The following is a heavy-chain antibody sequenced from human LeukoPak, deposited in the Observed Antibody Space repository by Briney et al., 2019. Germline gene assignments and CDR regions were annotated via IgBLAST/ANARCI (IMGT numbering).Heavy chain of an antibody. CDR2: IYTSGST. D-gene: IGHD3-10*01. CDR1: GGSISSGSYY. Sequence: PSQTLSLTCTVSGGSISSGSYYWSWIRQPAGKGLEWIGRIYTSGSTNYNPSLKSRVTISVDTSKNQFSLKLGSVTAADTAVYYCASQYYYGSAYWGQGTMVTVSS. V-gene: IGHV4-61*02. CDR3: ASQYYYGSAY. J-gene: IGHJ3*01.